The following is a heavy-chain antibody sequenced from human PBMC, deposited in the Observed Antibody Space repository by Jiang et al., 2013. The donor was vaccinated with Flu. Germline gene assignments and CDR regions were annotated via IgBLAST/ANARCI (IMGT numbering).Heavy chain of an antibody. J-gene: IGHJ1*01. V-gene: IGHV5-51*01. CDR2: IYPGDSDT. Sequence: PGESLKISCKGSGYSFTSYWIGWVRQMPGKGLEWMGIIYPGDSDTRYSPSFQGQVTISADKSISTAYLQWSTLKASDTAMYYCARLSVGVAGISGGVRYFQHWGQGTLVTVSS. CDR3: ARLSVGVAGISGGVRYFQH. D-gene: IGHD6-19*01. CDR1: GYSFTSYW.